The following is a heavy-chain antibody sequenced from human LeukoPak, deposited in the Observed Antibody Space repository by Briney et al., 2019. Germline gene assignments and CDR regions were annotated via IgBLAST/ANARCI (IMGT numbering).Heavy chain of an antibody. J-gene: IGHJ4*02. CDR3: ARIKWSAAND. CDR2: INPNSGDT. CDR1: GYTFTGYY. V-gene: IGHV1-2*02. Sequence: KISCKGSGYTFTGYYMHWVRQAPGQGLEWMGWINPNSGDTNYDQKFQGRITMSRDTSISTAYMDLSRLRSDDTAVYYCARIKWSAANDWGQGTLVTVSS. D-gene: IGHD6-13*01.